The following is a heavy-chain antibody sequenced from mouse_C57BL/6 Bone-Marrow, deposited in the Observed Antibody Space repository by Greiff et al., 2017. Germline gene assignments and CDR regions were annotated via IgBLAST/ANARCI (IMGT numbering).Heavy chain of an antibody. D-gene: IGHD1-1*01. J-gene: IGHJ1*03. CDR3: ARGRLLRDFEV. Sequence: VQLQQPGAELVKPGASVKMSCKASGYTFTSYWITWVKQRPGQGLEWIGDIYPGSGSTNYNEKFKSKATLTVDTSSSTAYMQLSGLPSEASAVXYSARGRLLRDFEVWGTETTVTVSS. V-gene: IGHV1-55*01. CDR2: IYPGSGST. CDR1: GYTFTSYW.